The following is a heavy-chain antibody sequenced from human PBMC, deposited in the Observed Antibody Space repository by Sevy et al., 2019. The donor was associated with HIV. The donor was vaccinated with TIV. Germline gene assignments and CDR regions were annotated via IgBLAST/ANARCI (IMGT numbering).Heavy chain of an antibody. D-gene: IGHD3-22*01. Sequence: GGSLRLSCAASGFTFSSYSMNWVRQAPGKGLEWVSYISSSSSTIYYADSVKGRFTISRDNAKNSLYLQMNSLRDEDTAVYYCARGRITMTYADAFDIWGQGTMVTVSS. CDR1: GFTFSSYS. J-gene: IGHJ3*02. CDR2: ISSSSSTI. V-gene: IGHV3-48*02. CDR3: ARGRITMTYADAFDI.